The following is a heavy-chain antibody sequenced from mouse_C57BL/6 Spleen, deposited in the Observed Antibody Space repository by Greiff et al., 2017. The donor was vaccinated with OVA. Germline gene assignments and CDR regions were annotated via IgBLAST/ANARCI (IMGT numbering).Heavy chain of an antibody. CDR3: ARKKVRIGAMDY. V-gene: IGHV1-50*01. CDR2: IDPSDSYT. Sequence: QQSCKASGYTFTSYWMQWVKQRPGQGLEWIGEIDPSDSYTNYNQKFKGKATLTVDTSSSTAYMQLSSLTSEDSAVYYCARKKVRIGAMDYWGQGTSVTVSS. CDR1: GYTFTSYW. J-gene: IGHJ4*01.